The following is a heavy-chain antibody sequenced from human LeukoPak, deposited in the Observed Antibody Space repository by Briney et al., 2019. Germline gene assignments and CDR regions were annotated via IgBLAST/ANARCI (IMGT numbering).Heavy chain of an antibody. V-gene: IGHV3-7*01. CDR3: ARDPARVGAPFDY. Sequence: GGSLRLSCAASGSTFSSYWMSWVRQAPGKGLEWVANIKQDGSEKYYVDSVKGRFTISRDNAKNSLYLQMNSLRAEDTAVYYCARDPARVGAPFDYWGQGTLVTVSS. D-gene: IGHD1-26*01. CDR1: GSTFSSYW. J-gene: IGHJ4*02. CDR2: IKQDGSEK.